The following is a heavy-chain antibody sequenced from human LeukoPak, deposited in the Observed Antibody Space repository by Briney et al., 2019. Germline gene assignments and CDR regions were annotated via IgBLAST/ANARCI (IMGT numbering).Heavy chain of an antibody. J-gene: IGHJ6*02. D-gene: IGHD1-26*01. CDR1: GDSVSSNSAA. Sequence: SQTLSLTFAISGDSVSSNSAAWNWIRQSPSRGLEWLGRTYYRSKWYNDYAQSVKSRVTINPDTSKNQSSLQLNSVTPEDTAVYYCARDSGSFKMFYYYGMDVWGQGTTVTVSS. V-gene: IGHV6-1*01. CDR3: ARDSGSFKMFYYYGMDV. CDR2: TYYRSKWYN.